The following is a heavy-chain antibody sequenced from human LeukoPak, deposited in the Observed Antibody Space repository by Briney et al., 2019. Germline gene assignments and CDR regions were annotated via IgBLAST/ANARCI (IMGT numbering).Heavy chain of an antibody. J-gene: IGHJ5*02. D-gene: IGHD4-11*01. CDR2: ISSSSSYI. V-gene: IGHV3-21*01. CDR3: ARDVGMPYSNYVNWFDP. Sequence: GGSLRPSCAASGFTFSSYSMNWVRQAPGKGLEWVSSISSSSSYIYYADSVKGRFTISRDNAKNSLYLQMDSLRAEDTAVYYCARDVGMPYSNYVNWFDPWGQGTLVTVSS. CDR1: GFTFSSYS.